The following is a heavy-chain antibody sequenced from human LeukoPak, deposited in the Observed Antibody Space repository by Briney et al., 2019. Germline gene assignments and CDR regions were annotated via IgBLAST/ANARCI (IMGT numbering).Heavy chain of an antibody. V-gene: IGHV3-33*06. J-gene: IGHJ4*02. CDR1: GFTFSSYG. D-gene: IGHD2-2*02. Sequence: PGRSLRLSCAASGFTFSSYGMHWVRQAPGKGLEWVAVIWYDGSNKYYADSVKGRFTISRDNSKNTLYLQMNSLRAEDTAVYYCAKDKYCSSTSCYKRYFDYWGQGTLVTVSS. CDR2: IWYDGSNK. CDR3: AKDKYCSSTSCYKRYFDY.